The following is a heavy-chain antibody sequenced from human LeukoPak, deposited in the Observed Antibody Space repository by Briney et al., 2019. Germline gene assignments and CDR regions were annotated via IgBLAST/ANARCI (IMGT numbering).Heavy chain of an antibody. D-gene: IGHD1-14*01. V-gene: IGHV1-69*13. CDR1: GYTFTGYY. CDR2: IIPIFGTA. CDR3: AAGGTITPFSYYYYYYGMDV. Sequence: GASVKVSCKASGYTFTGYYMHWVRQAPGQGLEWMGGIIPIFGTANYAQKFQGRVTITADESTSTAYMELSSLRSEDTAVYYCAAGGTITPFSYYYYYYGMDVWGQGTTVTVSS. J-gene: IGHJ6*02.